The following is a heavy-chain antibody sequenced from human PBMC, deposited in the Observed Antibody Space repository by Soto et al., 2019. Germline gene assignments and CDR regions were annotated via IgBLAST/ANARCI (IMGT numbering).Heavy chain of an antibody. CDR2: IYRTGST. Sequence: KTSETLSLTCAVSGGSFTSNNWWTWVRQPPGQGLEWIGEIYRTGSTNYNPSPKSRVTISLDKSENQFSLKVTSLTAADTAVYYCASRDPGTSVDYWGQGTLVTVSS. V-gene: IGHV4-4*02. CDR1: GGSFTSNNW. J-gene: IGHJ4*02. D-gene: IGHD1-7*01. CDR3: ASRDPGTSVDY.